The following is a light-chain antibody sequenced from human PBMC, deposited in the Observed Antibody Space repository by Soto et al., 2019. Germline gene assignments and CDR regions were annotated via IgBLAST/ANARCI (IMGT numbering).Light chain of an antibody. V-gene: IGKV3-15*01. CDR1: HSVRSD. J-gene: IGKJ5*01. Sequence: EIVMTQSPATLSVSPGERATLSCRASHSVRSDLAWYQQKPGQSPRLLIFDASTRATGIPARFSGSGSGTEFTLTISNLQSEDFAVYYCHQYNKWPPIPFGQGTRLEIK. CDR2: DAS. CDR3: HQYNKWPPIP.